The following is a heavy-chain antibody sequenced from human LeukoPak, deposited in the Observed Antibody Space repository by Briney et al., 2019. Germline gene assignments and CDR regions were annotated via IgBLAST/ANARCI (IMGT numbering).Heavy chain of an antibody. Sequence: SETLSLTCTVSGGSISSYYWSWIRQPPGKGLEWIGYIYYSGSTNYNPSLKSRVTISVDTSKNQFSLKLSSVTAADTAVYYCARKRYFDLWGRGTLVTVSS. CDR1: GGSISSYY. CDR2: IYYSGST. V-gene: IGHV4-59*01. CDR3: ARKRYFDL. J-gene: IGHJ2*01.